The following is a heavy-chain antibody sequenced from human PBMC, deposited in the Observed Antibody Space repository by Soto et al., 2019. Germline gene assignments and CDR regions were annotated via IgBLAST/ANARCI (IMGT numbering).Heavy chain of an antibody. D-gene: IGHD3-9*01. V-gene: IGHV1-69*06. CDR3: ARGMGNYDILTGYSN. J-gene: IGHJ4*02. CDR1: GGTFPSYA. CDR2: IIPIFGTA. Sequence: PVKVSCRASGGTFPSYAIGGARQAPGQGLEWMGGIIPIFGTANYAQKSQGRVTTTAAKSTSTAYMGLSSLRSEDTAVYYCARGMGNYDILTGYSNCGQGTV.